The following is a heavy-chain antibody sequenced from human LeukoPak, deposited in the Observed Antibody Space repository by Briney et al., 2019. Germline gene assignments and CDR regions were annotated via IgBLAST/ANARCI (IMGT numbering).Heavy chain of an antibody. CDR3: ARGGGDFWSGYYMDYYMDV. CDR1: GGSISSYY. CDR2: IYYSGST. V-gene: IGHV4-59*01. Sequence: PSETLSLTCTVSGGSISSYYWSWIRQPPGKGLEWIGYIYYSGSTNYNPSLKSRVTISVDTSKNQFSLKLSSVTAADTAVYYCARGGGDFWSGYYMDYYMDVWGKGTTVTVSS. D-gene: IGHD3-3*01. J-gene: IGHJ6*03.